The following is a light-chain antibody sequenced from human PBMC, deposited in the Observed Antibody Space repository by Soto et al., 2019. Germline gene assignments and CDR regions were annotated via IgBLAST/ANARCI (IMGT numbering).Light chain of an antibody. J-gene: IGKJ1*01. Sequence: DIQMTQTPSSLSASVGDRDTFTCRAGQDISTSLNWYQHRPGKAPKLLIYGASALQSGVPSRFSGSGSGTDFTLTISSLQVEDFATYYCQHSYNTPRTFGQGTRVDIK. CDR3: QHSYNTPRT. CDR2: GAS. V-gene: IGKV1-39*01. CDR1: QDISTS.